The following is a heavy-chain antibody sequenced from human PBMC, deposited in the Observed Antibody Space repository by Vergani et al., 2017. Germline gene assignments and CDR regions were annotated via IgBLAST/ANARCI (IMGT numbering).Heavy chain of an antibody. J-gene: IGHJ1*01. V-gene: IGHV4-30-4*01. CDR1: GFTFQAFAFH. CDR2: IYYSGST. CDR3: ARDAGRWEATREH. D-gene: IGHD5-12*01. Sequence: VQLLESGGGLVQPGGSLRLSCTASGFTFQAFAFHWVRQVSGKGLEWIGYIYYSGSTYYNPSLKSRVTISVDTSKNQFSLKLSSVTAADTAVYYCARDAGRWEATREHWGQGTLVTVSS.